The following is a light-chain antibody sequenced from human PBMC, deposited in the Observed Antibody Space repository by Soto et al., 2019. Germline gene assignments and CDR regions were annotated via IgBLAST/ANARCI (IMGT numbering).Light chain of an antibody. CDR3: QQYNSYSLT. Sequence: DIQMTQSPSTLSASVGDRVTITCRASQTLSSWLAWYQQKPGKAPKLLIYDVSSLESGVPSRFSGSGSGTEFTLTISSLQPDDFATYYCQQYNSYSLTFGVGTKVEIK. V-gene: IGKV1-5*01. J-gene: IGKJ4*01. CDR1: QTLSSW. CDR2: DVS.